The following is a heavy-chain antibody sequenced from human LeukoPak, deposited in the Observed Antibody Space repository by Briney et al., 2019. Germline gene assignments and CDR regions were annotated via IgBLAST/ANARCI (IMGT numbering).Heavy chain of an antibody. CDR2: IDDSGNT. CDR3: ARSDYYGSGSHTVFDAFDI. D-gene: IGHD3-10*01. Sequence: SETLSLTCTVSGGSVSSGSYYWSWIRQPPGKGLEWIGYIDDSGNTDYNPSLKSRVSISIAKSKNQFFLKLSSVTAADTAMYYCARSDYYGSGSHTVFDAFDIWGQGTRVTVSS. J-gene: IGHJ3*02. CDR1: GGSVSSGSYY. V-gene: IGHV4-61*01.